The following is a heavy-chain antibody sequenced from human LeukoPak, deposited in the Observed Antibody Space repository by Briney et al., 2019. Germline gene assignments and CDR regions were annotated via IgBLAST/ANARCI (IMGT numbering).Heavy chain of an antibody. V-gene: IGHV3-21*01. CDR3: ARDRVTYSSSWYFWFDP. CDR2: ISSSSSYI. D-gene: IGHD6-13*01. Sequence: GGSLRLSCAASGFTFTSYSMNWVRQAPGKGLEWVSSISSSSSYIYYADSVKGRFTISRDNAKNSLYLQMNSLRAEDTAVYYCARDRVTYSSSWYFWFDPWGQGTLVTVSS. J-gene: IGHJ5*02. CDR1: GFTFTSYS.